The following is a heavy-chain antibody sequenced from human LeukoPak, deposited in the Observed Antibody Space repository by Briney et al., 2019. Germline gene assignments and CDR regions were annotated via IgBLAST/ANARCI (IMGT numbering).Heavy chain of an antibody. Sequence: GASVKVSCKASGYTLTHYGISWVRQAPGQGLEWMGWISAYTGNTNYAQKIQGRVTMTTDTSTSTAYMELRSLRSDDTAVYYCARASRLLRYFDWLLPNDYWGQGTLVTVSS. J-gene: IGHJ4*02. V-gene: IGHV1-18*01. CDR3: ARASRLLRYFDWLLPNDY. CDR1: GYTLTHYG. CDR2: ISAYTGNT. D-gene: IGHD3-9*01.